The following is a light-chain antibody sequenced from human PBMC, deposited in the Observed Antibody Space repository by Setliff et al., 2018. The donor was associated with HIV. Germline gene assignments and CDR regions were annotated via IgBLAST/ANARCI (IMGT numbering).Light chain of an antibody. CDR2: DVS. CDR3: CSYAGSYTFV. Sequence: QSVLTQPRSVSGSPGQSVTISCTGTSSDVGGYNFVSWYQQHPGKAPKVMIYDVSERPSGVPDRLSAPKSGNTASLTISGLQAEDEADYYCCSYAGSYTFVFGTGTKVTVL. V-gene: IGLV2-11*01. J-gene: IGLJ1*01. CDR1: SSDVGGYNF.